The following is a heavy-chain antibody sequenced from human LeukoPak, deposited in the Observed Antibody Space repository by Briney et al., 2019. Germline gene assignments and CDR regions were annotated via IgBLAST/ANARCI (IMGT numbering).Heavy chain of an antibody. CDR3: ARADCSSTSCQGRDYYYYYMGV. J-gene: IGHJ6*03. Sequence: SETLSLTCTVSGGSISSSSYYWGWIRQPPGKGLEWIGSIYYSGSTYYNPSLKSRVTISVDTSKNQFSLKLSSVTAADTAVYYCARADCSSTSCQGRDYYYYYMGVWGKGTTVTVSS. CDR2: IYYSGST. V-gene: IGHV4-39*07. D-gene: IGHD2-2*01. CDR1: GGSISSSSYY.